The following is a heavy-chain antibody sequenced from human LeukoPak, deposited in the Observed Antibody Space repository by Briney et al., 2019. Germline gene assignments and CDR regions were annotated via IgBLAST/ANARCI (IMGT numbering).Heavy chain of an antibody. CDR1: GFTFSSYS. D-gene: IGHD6-19*01. V-gene: IGHV3-48*01. CDR3: AREAGYSSGWYPDAFDI. CDR2: ISSSSSTI. J-gene: IGHJ3*02. Sequence: GGSLRLSCAASGFTFSSYSMNWVRQAPGKGLEWASYISSSSSTIYYADSVKGRFTISRDNAKNSLYLQMNSLRAEDTAVYYCAREAGYSSGWYPDAFDIWGQGTMVTVSS.